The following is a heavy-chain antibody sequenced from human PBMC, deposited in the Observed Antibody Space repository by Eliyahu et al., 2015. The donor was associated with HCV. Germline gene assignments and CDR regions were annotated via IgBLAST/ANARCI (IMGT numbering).Heavy chain of an antibody. Sequence: QVQLQESGPGLVKPSETLSLTCTVSGVSISDNFWSWIRQSPGKGLGWVGFIFYSGTPLYNPSLRSRVTMSVDTSTNQFFLTLNSVTAADTAVYYCARDPAGDYGYWGRGTQVTVSS. V-gene: IGHV4-59*01. CDR2: IFYSGTP. J-gene: IGHJ4*02. D-gene: IGHD4-17*01. CDR1: GVSISDNF. CDR3: ARDPAGDYGY.